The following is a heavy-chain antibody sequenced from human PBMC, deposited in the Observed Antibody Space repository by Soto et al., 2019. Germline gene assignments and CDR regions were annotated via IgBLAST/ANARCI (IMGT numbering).Heavy chain of an antibody. J-gene: IGHJ4*02. CDR1: GGSISSYY. Sequence: ASETLSLTCTVSGGSISSYYWSWIRQPPGKGLEWIGYIYNSGSTNYNPSLKSRVTISVDTSKNQFSLKLSSVTAADTAVYYCARHSGHIFFDYWGQGTLVTVSS. CDR2: IYNSGST. V-gene: IGHV4-59*08. CDR3: ARHSGHIFFDY. D-gene: IGHD5-12*01.